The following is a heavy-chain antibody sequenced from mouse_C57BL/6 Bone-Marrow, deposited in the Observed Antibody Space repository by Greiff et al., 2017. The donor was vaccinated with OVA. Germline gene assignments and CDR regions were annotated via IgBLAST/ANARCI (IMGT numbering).Heavy chain of an antibody. J-gene: IGHJ3*01. V-gene: IGHV5-4*01. CDR1: GFTFSSYA. Sequence: EVMLVESGGGLVEPGGSLKLSCAASGFTFSSYAMSWVRQTPEKRLEWVATISDGGSYTYYPDNVKGRFTISRDNAKNNLYLQMSHLKSEDTAMYYCAREDYDYDRRTFAYWGQGTLVTVSA. CDR2: ISDGGSYT. D-gene: IGHD2-4*01. CDR3: AREDYDYDRRTFAY.